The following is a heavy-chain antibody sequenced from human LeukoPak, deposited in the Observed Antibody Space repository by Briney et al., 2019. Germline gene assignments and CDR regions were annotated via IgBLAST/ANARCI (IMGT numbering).Heavy chain of an antibody. D-gene: IGHD3-3*01. V-gene: IGHV4-61*08. CDR2: IYYSGST. CDR1: GGSFSSSGYY. Sequence: SETLSLTCTVSGGSFSSSGYYWGWIRQPPGKGLEWIGYIYYSGSTNYNPSLKSRVTISVDTSKNQFSLKLSSVTAADTAVYYCARIITIFGVPKRGWFDPWGQGTLVTVSS. CDR3: ARIITIFGVPKRGWFDP. J-gene: IGHJ5*02.